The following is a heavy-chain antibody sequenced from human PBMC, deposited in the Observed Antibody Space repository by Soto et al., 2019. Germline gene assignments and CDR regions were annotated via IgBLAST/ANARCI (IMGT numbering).Heavy chain of an antibody. V-gene: IGHV1-69*06. D-gene: IGHD3-22*01. CDR3: ARGVDDYYDGTGPSWDDAYDV. CDR2: SVPTFGTT. Sequence: QVQLVQSGAEVKSPGSSVKVSCKTSGGLFSSYAISWVRQAPGQGLEWMGGSVPTFGTTDYAHNFQDRVSIRADRSTGTAYLEVRGLRSQDTAVYYCARGVDDYYDGTGPSWDDAYDVWGQGTMVTVSS. J-gene: IGHJ3*01. CDR1: GGLFSSYA.